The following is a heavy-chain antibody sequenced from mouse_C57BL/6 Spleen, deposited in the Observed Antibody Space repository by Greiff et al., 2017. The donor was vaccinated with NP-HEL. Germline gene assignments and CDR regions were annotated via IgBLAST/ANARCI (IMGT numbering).Heavy chain of an antibody. D-gene: IGHD4-1*01. CDR2: IHPNSGST. CDR3: ARFELGRGFAY. Sequence: QVQLKQPGAELVKPGASVKLSCKASGYTFTSYWMHWVKQRPGQGLEWIGMIHPNSGSTNYNEKFKSKATLTVDKSSSTAYMQLSSLTSEDSAVYYCARFELGRGFAYWGQGTLVTVSA. CDR1: GYTFTSYW. V-gene: IGHV1-64*01. J-gene: IGHJ3*01.